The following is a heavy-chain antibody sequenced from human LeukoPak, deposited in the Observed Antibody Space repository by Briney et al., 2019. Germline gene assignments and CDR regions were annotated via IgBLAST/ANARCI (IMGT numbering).Heavy chain of an antibody. CDR1: GGAISSQS. Sequence: MPSETLVITFTVAGGAISSQSSRFIGQPPGKGLEWIGYIYYTGNTNYNPSLKSRVTISEDTSKNQVSLELSSVTAADTAVYYCVRYSRVVAFYYWGQGNLVTVSS. D-gene: IGHD2-15*01. V-gene: IGHV4-59*08. J-gene: IGHJ4*02. CDR2: IYYTGNT. CDR3: VRYSRVVAFYY.